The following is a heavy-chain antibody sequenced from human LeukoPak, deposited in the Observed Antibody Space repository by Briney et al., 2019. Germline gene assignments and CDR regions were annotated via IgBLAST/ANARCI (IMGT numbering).Heavy chain of an antibody. V-gene: IGHV3-11*06. J-gene: IGHJ4*02. D-gene: IGHD2-15*01. Sequence: PGGSLRLSCAASGFTFSDYYMSWIRQAPGKGLEWVSYISSSSSYTNYADSVKGRFTISRDNAKNSLYPQMNSLRAEDTAVYYCARELRPYYFDYWGQGTLVTVSS. CDR1: GFTFSDYY. CDR3: ARELRPYYFDY. CDR2: ISSSSSYT.